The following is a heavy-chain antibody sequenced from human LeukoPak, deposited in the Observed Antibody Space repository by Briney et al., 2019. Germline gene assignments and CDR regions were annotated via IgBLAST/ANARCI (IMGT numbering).Heavy chain of an antibody. CDR1: GGSISSYY. CDR2: IYSRGST. V-gene: IGHV4-4*07. J-gene: IGHJ4*02. CDR3: ARGSGVPAAILFDY. Sequence: PSETLSLTCTVSGGSISSYYWSWIRQPAGKGLEWIGRIYSRGSTNYSPSLKSRVTMSLDTPKNQFSLKLSSLTAADTAVYYCARGSGVPAAILFDYWGQGTLVTVSS. D-gene: IGHD2-2*01.